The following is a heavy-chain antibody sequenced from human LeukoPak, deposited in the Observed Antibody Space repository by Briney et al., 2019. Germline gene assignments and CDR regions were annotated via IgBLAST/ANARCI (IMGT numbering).Heavy chain of an antibody. Sequence: KPSETLSLTCAVYGGSFSGYYWSWIRQPPGKGLEWIGEINHSGSTNYNPSLKSRVTISVDTSKNQFSLKLSSVTAADTAVYYCARTYYGDYLISYDYYYYMDVWGKGTTVTISS. J-gene: IGHJ6*03. CDR2: INHSGST. CDR1: GGSFSGYY. V-gene: IGHV4-34*01. D-gene: IGHD4-17*01. CDR3: ARTYYGDYLISYDYYYYMDV.